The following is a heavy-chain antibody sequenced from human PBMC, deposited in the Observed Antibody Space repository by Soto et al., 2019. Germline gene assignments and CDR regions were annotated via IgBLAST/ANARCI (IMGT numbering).Heavy chain of an antibody. V-gene: IGHV4-34*01. CDR3: ARVRSAPYYGMDV. CDR1: GGSFSGYY. J-gene: IGHJ6*02. CDR2: INHSGST. Sequence: QVQLQQWGAGLLKPSETLSLTCAVYGGSFSGYYWSWIRQPPGKGLEWIGEINHSGSTNYNPSLKSRVTISVDTSKYQFSLKLSSVTAADTAVYYCARVRSAPYYGMDVWGQGTTVTVSS.